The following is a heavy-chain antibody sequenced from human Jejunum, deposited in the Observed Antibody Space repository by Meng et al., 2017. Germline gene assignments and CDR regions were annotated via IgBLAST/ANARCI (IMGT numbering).Heavy chain of an antibody. CDR1: GYSISSGYY. CDR3: ARGTGNYGGKFDY. CDR2: IDHSGST. J-gene: IGHJ4*02. Sequence: SETLSLTCAVSGYSISSGYYWGWIRQPPGKGLEWIGNIDHSGSTFYNPSLKSRVTISLDTSENQFSLKLNSVTAADTAVYYSARGTGNYGGKFDYWGQGTLVTVSS. D-gene: IGHD4-23*01. V-gene: IGHV4-38-2*01.